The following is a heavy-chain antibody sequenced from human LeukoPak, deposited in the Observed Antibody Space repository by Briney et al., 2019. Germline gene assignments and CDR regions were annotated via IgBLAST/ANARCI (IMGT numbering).Heavy chain of an antibody. V-gene: IGHV4-34*01. CDR3: ARRDYYGSGSSKAPRDWFDP. CDR1: GDSFSGYY. Sequence: PSETLSLTCAVYGDSFSGYYGSWLRQPPGKGLEWVGEMNHRGSTNYNPSLKSRVTISVDTSKNQFSLKLSSVTAADTAVYYCARRDYYGSGSSKAPRDWFDPWGQGTLVTVSS. J-gene: IGHJ5*02. D-gene: IGHD3-10*01. CDR2: MNHRGST.